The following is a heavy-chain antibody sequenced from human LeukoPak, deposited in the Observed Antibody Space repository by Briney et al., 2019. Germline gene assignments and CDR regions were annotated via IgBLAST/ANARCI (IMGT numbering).Heavy chain of an antibody. CDR2: INPNSGGT. CDR1: GYTFTGYY. CDR3: ARDTSITSAL. D-gene: IGHD1-14*01. V-gene: IGHV1-2*02. Sequence: ASVKVSCKASGYTFTGYYMHWVRQAPGQGLEWMGWINPNSGGTNYAQKFQGRVTMTRDTSISTAYMELSSLRSDDTAVYYCARDTSITSALWGQGTLVTVSS. J-gene: IGHJ4*02.